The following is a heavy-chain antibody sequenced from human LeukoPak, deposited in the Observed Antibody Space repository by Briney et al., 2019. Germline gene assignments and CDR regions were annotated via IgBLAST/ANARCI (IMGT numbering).Heavy chain of an antibody. J-gene: IGHJ4*02. CDR2: ISNSGSSK. V-gene: IGHV3-48*03. Sequence: PGGSLRLSCAASGFTFSSCEMNWVRQAPGEGLEWLSYISNSGSSKYYADSVRGRFTISRDNAKNTLYLQMNSLRAEDTAVYYCARARVPGELNYWGQGTLVTVSS. CDR3: ARARVPGELNY. CDR1: GFTFSSCE. D-gene: IGHD3-10*01.